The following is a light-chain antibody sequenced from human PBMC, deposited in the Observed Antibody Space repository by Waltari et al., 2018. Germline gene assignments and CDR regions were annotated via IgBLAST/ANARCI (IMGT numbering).Light chain of an antibody. CDR2: EVT. CDR1: RTDVEGYDP. V-gene: IGLV2-8*01. CDR3: RSYAGGSSLM. Sequence: QSALTQPPSASGSPGQSITISCTGIRTDVEGYDPVFWYQHHPGKAPKLLFYEVTKRPSGGPDRFSGSKSDNTASLAVSGLQAEDEADYYCRSYAGGSSLMFGGGTKLTVL. J-gene: IGLJ3*02.